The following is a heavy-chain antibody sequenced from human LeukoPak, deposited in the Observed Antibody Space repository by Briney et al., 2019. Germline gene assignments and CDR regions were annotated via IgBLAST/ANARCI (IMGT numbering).Heavy chain of an antibody. CDR2: INSGGSTK. CDR1: GFSFSSSE. V-gene: IGHV3-48*03. Sequence: PGGSLILSCAASGFSFSSSEMNWVGQAPGKGPEWVSHINSGGSTKYYADSVRGRFTMSRDNAKNLLYLQMNSLRDEDTALYYCARDTVNGPFVISLDLWGQGALVTVSS. CDR3: ARDTVNGPFVISLDL. J-gene: IGHJ5*02. D-gene: IGHD2-8*01.